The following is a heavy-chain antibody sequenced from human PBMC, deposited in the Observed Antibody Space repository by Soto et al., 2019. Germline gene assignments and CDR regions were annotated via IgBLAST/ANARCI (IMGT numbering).Heavy chain of an antibody. CDR2: ISGCGGST. CDR1: GFTFSSYA. CDR3: AKDLWVATIYDAFDI. Sequence: GGSLRLSCAASGFTFSSYAMSWVRQAPGKGLEWVSAISGCGGSTYYADSVKGRFTISRDNSKNTLYLQMNSLRAEDTAVYYCAKDLWVATIYDAFDIWGQGTMVTVSS. D-gene: IGHD5-12*01. V-gene: IGHV3-23*01. J-gene: IGHJ3*02.